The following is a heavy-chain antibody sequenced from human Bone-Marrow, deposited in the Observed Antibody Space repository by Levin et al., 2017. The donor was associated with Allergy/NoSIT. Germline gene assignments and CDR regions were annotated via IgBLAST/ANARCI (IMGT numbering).Heavy chain of an antibody. V-gene: IGHV1-2*07. CDR2: INPDSGDT. CDR1: GYTFIGYN. CDR3: ARQFDSGYDSAYFDY. D-gene: IGHD5-12*01. J-gene: IGHJ4*02. Sequence: ASVKVSCKTSGYTFIGYNIYWVRQAPGQGLEWMGWINPDSGDTHYIAKFHDRVTMTRDTSINTAHLDLSRLTSDDTAVYYCARQFDSGYDSAYFDYWGQGALVTVSS.